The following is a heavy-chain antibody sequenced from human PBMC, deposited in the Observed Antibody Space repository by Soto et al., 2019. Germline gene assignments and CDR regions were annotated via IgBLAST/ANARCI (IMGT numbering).Heavy chain of an antibody. CDR2: MNPNSGNT. D-gene: IGHD3-22*01. CDR1: GYTFTSYD. Sequence: QVQLVQSGAEVKKAGASVKVSCKASGYTFTSYDINWVRQATGQGLEWMGWMNPNSGNTGYAQKFQGRVTMTRNTSISTAYMELSSLRSEDTAVYYCARGDRGGYYDSSGYYESWYFDLWGRGTLVTVSS. J-gene: IGHJ2*01. V-gene: IGHV1-8*01. CDR3: ARGDRGGYYDSSGYYESWYFDL.